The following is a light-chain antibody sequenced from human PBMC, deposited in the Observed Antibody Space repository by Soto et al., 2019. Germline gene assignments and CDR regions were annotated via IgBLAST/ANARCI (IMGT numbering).Light chain of an antibody. Sequence: EILIKRSRATMSVSSGERATLSCKASQSVSSNLAWYQQKPGQAHRLLIYGASTRATGIPARFSGSGSGTEFTLTISSLQSEDFALYYGQQYNNWPPLTFGGGSKVDIK. CDR3: QQYNNWPPLT. V-gene: IGKV3-15*01. J-gene: IGKJ4*01. CDR2: GAS. CDR1: QSVSSN.